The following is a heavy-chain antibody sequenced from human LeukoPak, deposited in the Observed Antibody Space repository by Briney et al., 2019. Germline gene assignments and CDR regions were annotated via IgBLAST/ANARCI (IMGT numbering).Heavy chain of an antibody. J-gene: IGHJ6*02. CDR2: INPSGGST. D-gene: IGHD4-23*01. Sequence: ASVKVSCKASGYTFTSYYMHWVRQAPGQGLEWMGIINPSGGSTSYAQKFQGRVTMTRDTSTSTVYMELSSLRSEDTAVYYCARVFSGNSEDYYYGMDVWGQGTTVTVSS. CDR3: ARVFSGNSEDYYYGMDV. CDR1: GYTFTSYY. V-gene: IGHV1-46*01.